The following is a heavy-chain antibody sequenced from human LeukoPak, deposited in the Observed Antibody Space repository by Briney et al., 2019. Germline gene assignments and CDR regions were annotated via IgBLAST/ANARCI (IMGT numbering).Heavy chain of an antibody. Sequence: GGSLRLSCAASGFTFSSYEMNWVRQAPGKGLEWVSYISSSGSTIYYADSVKGRFTISRDNSINTLYLQMNSLRVEDTAIYYCARGSSGRLLSSWFDPWGQGTLVTVSS. D-gene: IGHD2-21*02. J-gene: IGHJ5*02. CDR2: ISSSGSTI. CDR1: GFTFSSYE. CDR3: ARGSSGRLLSSWFDP. V-gene: IGHV3-48*03.